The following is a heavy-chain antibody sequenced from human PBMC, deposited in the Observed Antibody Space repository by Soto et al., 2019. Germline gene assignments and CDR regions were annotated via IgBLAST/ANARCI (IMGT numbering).Heavy chain of an antibody. CDR3: AKVYYYGSGSYYNQPLNFDY. Sequence: GGSLRLSCAASGFTFSSYAMSWVRQAPGKGLEWVSAISGSGGSTYYADSVKGRFTISRGNSKNTLYLQMNSLRAEDTAVYYCAKVYYYGSGSYYNQPLNFDYWGQGTLVTVSS. D-gene: IGHD3-10*01. V-gene: IGHV3-23*01. J-gene: IGHJ4*02. CDR2: ISGSGGST. CDR1: GFTFSSYA.